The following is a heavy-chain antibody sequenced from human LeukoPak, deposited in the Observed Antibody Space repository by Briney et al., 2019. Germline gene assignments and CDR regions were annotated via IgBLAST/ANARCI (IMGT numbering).Heavy chain of an antibody. CDR3: ARDSSSWYAFDI. Sequence: ASVKVSCKASGYTFTSYDINWVRQTTGQGLEWMGWMNPNSGNTGYAQKFQGRVTMTRTTSMSTAYMELNSLRSEDTAVYYCARDSSSWYAFDIWGQGTMVTVSS. V-gene: IGHV1-8*01. CDR1: GYTFTSYD. J-gene: IGHJ3*02. D-gene: IGHD6-13*01. CDR2: MNPNSGNT.